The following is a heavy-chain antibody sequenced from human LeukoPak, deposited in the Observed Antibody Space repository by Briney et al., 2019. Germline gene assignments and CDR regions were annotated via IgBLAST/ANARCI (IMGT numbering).Heavy chain of an antibody. J-gene: IGHJ4*02. CDR2: INTNTGNP. V-gene: IGHV7-4-1*02. Sequence: ASVKVSCKASGYTFTKSAMNWVRQAPGQGLEWMGYINTNTGNPTYARGFTGRFVFSLDTSVSTAYLQISSLRADDTAVYYCARDRNLDYCFNRGQGTLVTVSS. D-gene: IGHD4-11*01. CDR1: GYTFTKSA. CDR3: ARDRNLDYCFN.